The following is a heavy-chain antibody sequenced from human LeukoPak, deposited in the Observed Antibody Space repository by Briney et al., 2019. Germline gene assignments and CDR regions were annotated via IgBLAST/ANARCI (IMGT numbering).Heavy chain of an antibody. CDR2: INPNSGGT. V-gene: IGHV1-2*02. J-gene: IGHJ4*02. CDR1: GYTFTGYY. D-gene: IGHD3-22*01. CDR3: ARDLPDYYDSSGPHYFDY. Sequence: ASVKVSCKASGYTFTGYYMHWVRQAPGQGLEWMGWINPNSGGTNHAQKFQGRVTMTRDTSISTAYMELSRLRSDDTAVYYCARDLPDYYDSSGPHYFDYWGQGTLVTVSS.